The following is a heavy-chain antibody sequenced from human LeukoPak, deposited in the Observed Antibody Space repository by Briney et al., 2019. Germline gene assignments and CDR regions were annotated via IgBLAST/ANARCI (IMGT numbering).Heavy chain of an antibody. CDR2: MYHSGST. J-gene: IGHJ6*02. V-gene: IGHV4-38-2*02. CDR1: GYSISSGYY. D-gene: IGHD3-10*01. CDR3: ARTSRHFYGSGSNLTPWPADMDV. Sequence: KPSETLSLTCTVSGYSISSGYYWGWIRQPPGKGLEWIGSMYHSGSTHYNPSLNSRVTISMDTSKNHFSLKLSSVTAADTAIYYCARTSRHFYGSGSNLTPWPADMDVWGQGTKVTVSS.